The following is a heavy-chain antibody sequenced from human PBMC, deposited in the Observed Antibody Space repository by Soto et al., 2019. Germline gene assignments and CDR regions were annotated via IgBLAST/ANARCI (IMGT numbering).Heavy chain of an antibody. Sequence: SVKVSCKASGGTFSSYAISWVRQAPGQGLEWMGGIIPIFGTANYAQKFQGRVTITADKSTSTAYMELSSLRSEDTAVYYCASLDYSSTSCPTPPYYYYGMDVWGQGTTVTVSS. D-gene: IGHD2-2*01. CDR3: ASLDYSSTSCPTPPYYYYGMDV. V-gene: IGHV1-69*06. J-gene: IGHJ6*02. CDR1: GGTFSSYA. CDR2: IIPIFGTA.